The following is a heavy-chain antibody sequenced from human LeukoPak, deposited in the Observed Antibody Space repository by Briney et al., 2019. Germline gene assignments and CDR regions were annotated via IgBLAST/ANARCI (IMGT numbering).Heavy chain of an antibody. D-gene: IGHD1-20*01. CDR3: ARGYSYNWNVRLGAFDI. J-gene: IGHJ3*02. CDR1: GGSISSGGYY. CDR2: IYYSGST. Sequence: PSQTLSLTCTVSGGSISSGGYYWSWIRQHPGKGLEWIGYIYYSGSTYYNPSLKSRVTMSVDTSKNQFSLKLSSVTAADTAVYYCARGYSYNWNVRLGAFDIWGQGTMVTVSS. V-gene: IGHV4-31*03.